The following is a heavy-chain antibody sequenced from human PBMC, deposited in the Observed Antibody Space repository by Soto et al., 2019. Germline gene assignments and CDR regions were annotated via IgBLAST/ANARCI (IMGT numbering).Heavy chain of an antibody. Sequence: EVQLLESGGGLVQPGGSLRLSCAASGFTFNSYAMSWVRQAPGKGLEWVSAISGSGGSTYYADSVKGRFTISRDNSKNPLFLQMNSLRAEDTAVYYCAKEGELLWFGELFSRFDPWVQGTLVTVSS. V-gene: IGHV3-23*01. D-gene: IGHD3-10*01. J-gene: IGHJ5*02. CDR2: ISGSGGST. CDR1: GFTFNSYA. CDR3: AKEGELLWFGELFSRFDP.